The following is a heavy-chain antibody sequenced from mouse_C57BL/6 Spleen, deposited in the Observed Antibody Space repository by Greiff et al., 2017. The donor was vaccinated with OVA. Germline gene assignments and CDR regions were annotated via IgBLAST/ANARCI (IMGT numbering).Heavy chain of an antibody. V-gene: IGHV5-17*01. CDR1: GFTFSDYG. CDR3: ARGAAYFDY. CDR2: ISSGSSTI. Sequence: VQLKESGGGLVKPGGSLKLSCAASGFTFSDYGMHWVRQAPEKGLEWVAYISSGSSTIYYADTVKGRFTISRDNAKNTLFLQMTSLRSEDTSMYYCARGAAYFDYWGQGTTLTVSS. J-gene: IGHJ2*01.